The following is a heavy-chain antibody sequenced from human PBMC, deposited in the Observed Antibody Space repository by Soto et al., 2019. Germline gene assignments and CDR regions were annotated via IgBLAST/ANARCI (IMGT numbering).Heavy chain of an antibody. CDR1: GYTFSGSV. CDR2: INADNGNT. J-gene: IGHJ4*02. D-gene: IGHD4-17*01. V-gene: IGHV1-3*01. CDR3: ASEIDATTATSLDY. Sequence: QVQLVQSGAEVKKPGASVKVSCKASGYTFSGSVMHWVRQAPGQELEWMGWINADNGNTKYSQKFPGRVTMTWDTSASTAYMELSSLRSEDTAIYYCASEIDATTATSLDYWGQGTLVTVSS.